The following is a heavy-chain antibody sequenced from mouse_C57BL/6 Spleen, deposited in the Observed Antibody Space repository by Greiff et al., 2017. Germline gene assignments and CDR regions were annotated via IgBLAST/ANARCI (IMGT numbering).Heavy chain of an antibody. CDR1: GFTFSDYG. CDR2: ISSGSSTT. Sequence: EVQVVESGGGLVKPGGSLKLSCAASGFTFSDYGMHWVRQAPEKGLEWVAYISSGSSTTYYADTVKGRFTIARDNAKNTLFLQMTSLRSEDTAMYYCANVGYGRYFDVWGTGTTVTVSS. J-gene: IGHJ1*03. D-gene: IGHD2-2*01. CDR3: ANVGYGRYFDV. V-gene: IGHV5-17*01.